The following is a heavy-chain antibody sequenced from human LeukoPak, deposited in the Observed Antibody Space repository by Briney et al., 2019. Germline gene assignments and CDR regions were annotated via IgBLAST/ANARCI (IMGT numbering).Heavy chain of an antibody. V-gene: IGHV3-7*01. CDR3: ARVGYTYAYQY. CDR2: IKQDGSEK. J-gene: IGHJ4*02. D-gene: IGHD5-18*01. Sequence: PGGSLRLSCAVSGFTFRNYWMSWVRQAPGKGLEWVANIKQDGSEKYYVDSVKGRFSISRDNAENSLYLQMNTLRAEDTAVYYCARVGYTYAYQYWGQGTLVTVSS. CDR1: GFTFRNYW.